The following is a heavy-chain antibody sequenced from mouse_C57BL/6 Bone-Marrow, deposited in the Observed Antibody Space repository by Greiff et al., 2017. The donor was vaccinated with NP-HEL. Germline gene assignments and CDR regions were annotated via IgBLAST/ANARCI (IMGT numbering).Heavy chain of an antibody. CDR1: GYSITSGYY. Sequence: VQLQQSGPGLVKPSQSLSLTCSVTGYSITSGYYWNWIRQFPGNKLEWMGYISYDGSNNYNPSLKNRISITRDTSKNQFFLTLNSVTTEDTATYYCARGNYVGYRYFDVWGTGTTVTVSS. D-gene: IGHD2-1*01. CDR2: ISYDGSN. V-gene: IGHV3-6*01. J-gene: IGHJ1*03. CDR3: ARGNYVGYRYFDV.